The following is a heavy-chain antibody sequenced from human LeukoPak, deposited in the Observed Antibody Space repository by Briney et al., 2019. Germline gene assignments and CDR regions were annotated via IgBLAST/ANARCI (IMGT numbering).Heavy chain of an antibody. CDR2: ISAYNGNT. CDR1: GYTFTSYG. J-gene: IGHJ4*02. Sequence: GASVKVSCKASGYTFTSYGISWLRQAPEQGLEWMGWISAYNGNTNYAQKLQGRVTMTTDTSTSTAYMELRSLRSDDTAVYYCARSLSDIVPAAHGDYWGQGTLVTVSS. V-gene: IGHV1-18*01. CDR3: ARSLSDIVPAAHGDY. D-gene: IGHD2-2*01.